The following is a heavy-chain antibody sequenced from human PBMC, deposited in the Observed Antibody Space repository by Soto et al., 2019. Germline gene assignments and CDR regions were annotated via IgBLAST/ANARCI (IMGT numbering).Heavy chain of an antibody. CDR1: GGSISSYY. CDR2: IYYSGST. D-gene: IGHD3-16*01. CDR3: ARAGGHYYYYGMDV. Sequence: PSETLSLACSVSGGSISSYYWSWIRKPPGKGLEWIGYIYYSGSTNYNPSLKSRVTISVDTSKNQFSLKLSSVTAADTAVYYCARAGGHYYYYGMDVWGQGTTVTVSS. V-gene: IGHV4-59*01. J-gene: IGHJ6*02.